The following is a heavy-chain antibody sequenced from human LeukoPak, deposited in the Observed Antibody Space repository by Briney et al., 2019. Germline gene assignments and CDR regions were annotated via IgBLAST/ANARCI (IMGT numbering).Heavy chain of an antibody. Sequence: GGSLRLSCAASGFTLSRYGMHWVSQGPGKGLEWVAIISYDGSNKYYGDSVKGRFTISRDNSKSTLFLQMNSLRPEDTAVYYCARHPGDFTGIVNYYYMDVWGKGTTVTVSS. CDR1: GFTLSRYG. CDR3: ARHPGDFTGIVNYYYMDV. CDR2: ISYDGSNK. D-gene: IGHD1-26*01. V-gene: IGHV3-30*03. J-gene: IGHJ6*03.